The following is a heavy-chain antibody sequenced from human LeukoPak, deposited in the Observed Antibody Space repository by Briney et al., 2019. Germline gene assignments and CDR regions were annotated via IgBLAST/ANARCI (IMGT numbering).Heavy chain of an antibody. J-gene: IGHJ4*02. CDR1: GGSISSGGYY. V-gene: IGHV4-30-2*01. CDR2: IYHSGST. Sequence: PSETLSLTCTVSGGSISSGGYYWSWIRQPPGKGLEWIGYIYHSGSTYYNPSLKSRVTISVDRSKNQFSLKLSSVTAADTAVYYCARGGGSSRYYFDYWGQGTLVTVSS. D-gene: IGHD6-13*01. CDR3: ARGGGSSRYYFDY.